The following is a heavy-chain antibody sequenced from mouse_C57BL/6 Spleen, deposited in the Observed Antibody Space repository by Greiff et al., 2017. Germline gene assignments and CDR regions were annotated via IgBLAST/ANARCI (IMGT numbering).Heavy chain of an antibody. CDR2: ISSGSSTI. D-gene: IGHD2-2*01. Sequence: DVKLVESGGGLVKPGGSLKLSCAASGFTFSDYGMHWVRQAPEKGLEWVAYISSGSSTIYYADTVKGRFTISRDNAKNTLFLQMTSLRSEDTAMYYCARPYGYDRAWFAYWGQGTLVTVSA. J-gene: IGHJ3*01. CDR3: ARPYGYDRAWFAY. CDR1: GFTFSDYG. V-gene: IGHV5-17*01.